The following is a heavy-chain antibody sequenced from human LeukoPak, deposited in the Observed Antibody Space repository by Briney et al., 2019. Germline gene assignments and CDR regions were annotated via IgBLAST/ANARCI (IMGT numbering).Heavy chain of an antibody. Sequence: PGGSLRLSCAASGFTFSGYSMNWVRQAPGKGLQWVSSISRGSTYIYYADSVKGRFAISRDNSKNSLYLQMNSLRAEDTAVYYCAKDAYDFWSDYYTGGFDYWGQGTLVTVSS. D-gene: IGHD3-3*01. CDR2: ISRGSTYI. CDR3: AKDAYDFWSDYYTGGFDY. J-gene: IGHJ4*02. V-gene: IGHV3-21*01. CDR1: GFTFSGYS.